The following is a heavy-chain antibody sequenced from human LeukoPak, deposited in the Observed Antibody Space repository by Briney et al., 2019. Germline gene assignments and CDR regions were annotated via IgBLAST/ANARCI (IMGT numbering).Heavy chain of an antibody. V-gene: IGHV3-9*01. CDR2: INWNSGSI. J-gene: IGHJ4*02. CDR3: AKDIGIYGSGSYYTN. D-gene: IGHD3-10*01. CDR1: GFTFDDYA. Sequence: PGGSLRLSCVASGFTFDDYAMHWVRQAPGKGLEWVSGINWNSGSISYADSVKGRFTISRDNAKNSLYLQMNSLRAEDTALYYCAKDIGIYGSGSYYTNWGQGTLVTVSS.